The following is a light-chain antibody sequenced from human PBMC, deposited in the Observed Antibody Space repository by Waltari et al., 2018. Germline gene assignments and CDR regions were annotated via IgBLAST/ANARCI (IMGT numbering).Light chain of an antibody. CDR1: SSSVGGYES. V-gene: IGLV2-14*03. J-gene: IGLJ2*01. CDR3: SSYTANSLVL. CDR2: DVS. Sequence: QSALTQPASVSGSPGQSVTISCTGTSSSVGGYESVSWYQQHPGKAPKLLVYDVSNRPSGVSNRFAGSKSGNTASLTISGLQTDDEAEYFCSSYTANSLVLFGGGTKVTVL.